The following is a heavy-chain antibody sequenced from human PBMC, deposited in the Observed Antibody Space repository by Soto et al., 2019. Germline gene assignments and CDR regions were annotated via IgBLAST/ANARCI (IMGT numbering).Heavy chain of an antibody. J-gene: IGHJ4*02. CDR1: GYTFTNYG. CDR2: ITTDKGKA. Sequence: QVQLVQSGPEVKKPGASVKVSCKTSGYTFTNYGISWVRQAPGQGLEWMGWITTDKGKATYAHKFQGRGTMTPDTAPGTAYMEMMSMRADDTVMEYWSKRSPASDYWCQGAMITVSS. V-gene: IGHV1-18*01. CDR3: SKRSPASDY.